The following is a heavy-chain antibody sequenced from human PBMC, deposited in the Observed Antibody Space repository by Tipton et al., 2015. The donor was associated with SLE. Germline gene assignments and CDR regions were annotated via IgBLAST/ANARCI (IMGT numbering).Heavy chain of an antibody. CDR1: GGSFSGYY. CDR3: ARTGYSSSWLYFQH. D-gene: IGHD6-13*01. J-gene: IGHJ1*01. V-gene: IGHV4-34*01. Sequence: TLSLTCAVYGGSFSGYYWSWIRQPPGKGLEWIGEINHSGSTNYNPSLKSRVTISVDTPKNQFSLKLSSVTAADTAVYYCARTGYSSSWLYFQHWGQGTLVTVSS. CDR2: INHSGST.